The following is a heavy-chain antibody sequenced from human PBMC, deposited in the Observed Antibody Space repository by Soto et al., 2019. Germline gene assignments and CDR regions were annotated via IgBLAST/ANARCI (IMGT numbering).Heavy chain of an antibody. V-gene: IGHV3-21*01. CDR2: ISSSSSYI. CDR3: ARESIGNYYDSSGYYYRPPFDY. J-gene: IGHJ4*02. D-gene: IGHD3-22*01. Sequence: GSLRLSCAASGFTFSSYSMNWVRQAPGKGLEWVSSISSSSSYIYYADSVKGRFTISRDNAKNSLYLQMNSLRAEDTAVYYCARESIGNYYDSSGYYYRPPFDYWGQGTLVTVSS. CDR1: GFTFSSYS.